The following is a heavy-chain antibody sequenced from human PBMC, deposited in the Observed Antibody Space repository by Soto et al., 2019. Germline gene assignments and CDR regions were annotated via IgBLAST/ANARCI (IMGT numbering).Heavy chain of an antibody. Sequence: EVQLVESGGGLVQPGRSLRLSCAASGFTFYDFAMHWVRQAPGKGLEWVSRISGTRNIIDYADSVKGRFIISRDNAKNSLYLQMNSLRPEDTAFYYCVKDMYEGSSGDSLDYWGQGTLVTVSS. CDR1: GFTFYDFA. J-gene: IGHJ4*02. D-gene: IGHD3-22*01. CDR2: ISGTRNII. CDR3: VKDMYEGSSGDSLDY. V-gene: IGHV3-9*01.